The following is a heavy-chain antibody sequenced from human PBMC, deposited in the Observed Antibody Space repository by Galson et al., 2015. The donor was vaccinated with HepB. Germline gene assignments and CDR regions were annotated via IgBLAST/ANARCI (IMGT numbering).Heavy chain of an antibody. V-gene: IGHV1-69*04. J-gene: IGHJ3*02. CDR2: IIPILGIA. Sequence: SVKVSCKASGGTFSSYAISWVRQAPGQGLEWMGRIIPILGIANYAQKFQGRVTITADKSTSTAYMELSSLRSEDTAVYYCARAGSANAFDIWGQGTMVTVSS. CDR3: ARAGSANAFDI. CDR1: GGTFSSYA. D-gene: IGHD3-10*01.